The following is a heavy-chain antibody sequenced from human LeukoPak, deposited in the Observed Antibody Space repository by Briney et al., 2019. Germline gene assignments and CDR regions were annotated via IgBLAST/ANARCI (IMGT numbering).Heavy chain of an antibody. Sequence: VGSLRLSCAASGFTFRDYYIAWVRQAPGQGLEGVSYISDSGTTRYYTASVRSRFAISRHNANNSLVPQINSRRSQDTAVYYCARDLTPWGKGTLVTVAS. J-gene: IGHJ5*02. CDR1: GFTFRDYY. CDR3: ARDLTP. CDR2: ISDSGTTR. V-gene: IGHV3-11*04.